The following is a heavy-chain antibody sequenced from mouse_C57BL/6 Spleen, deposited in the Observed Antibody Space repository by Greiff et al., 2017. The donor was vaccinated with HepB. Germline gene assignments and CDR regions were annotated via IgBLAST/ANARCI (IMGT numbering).Heavy chain of an antibody. D-gene: IGHD4-1*01. CDR3: AKVPPNSYYFDY. Sequence: QVQLQQPGAELVKPGASVKLSCTASGYTFTSYWMHWVKQRPGRGLEWIGRIDPNSGGTKYNEKIKSKATLTVDKPSSTAYMQLSSLTSEDSAVYYCAKVPPNSYYFDYWGQGTTLTVSS. CDR1: GYTFTSYW. CDR2: IDPNSGGT. V-gene: IGHV1-72*01. J-gene: IGHJ2*01.